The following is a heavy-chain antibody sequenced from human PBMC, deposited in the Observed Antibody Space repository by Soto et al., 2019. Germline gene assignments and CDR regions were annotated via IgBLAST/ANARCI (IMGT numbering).Heavy chain of an antibody. J-gene: IGHJ4*02. CDR2: ISAYNGNT. CDR1: GYTFTSYG. CDR3: ARRPRYSSSWYLDY. V-gene: IGHV1-18*01. Sequence: GASVKVSCKASGYTFTSYGISWVRQAPGQGLEWMGWISAYNGNTNYAQKLQGRVTMTTDTSTSTAYMELRSLRSDDTAVYYCARRPRYSSSWYLDYWGQGTLVTVSS. D-gene: IGHD6-13*01.